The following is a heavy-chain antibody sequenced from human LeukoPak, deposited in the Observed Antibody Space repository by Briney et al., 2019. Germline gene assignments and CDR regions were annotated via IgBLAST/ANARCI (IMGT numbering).Heavy chain of an antibody. CDR3: ARDFEYSSSSADY. CDR1: GFTFSSYS. J-gene: IGHJ4*02. V-gene: IGHV3-21*01. D-gene: IGHD6-6*01. Sequence: PGGSLRLSCAAYGFTFSSYSMNWVRQAPGKGLEWVSSISSSSYIYYADSVKGRFTISRDSAKNSLYLQMNSLRAEDTAVYYCARDFEYSSSSADYWGQGTLVTVSS. CDR2: ISSSSYI.